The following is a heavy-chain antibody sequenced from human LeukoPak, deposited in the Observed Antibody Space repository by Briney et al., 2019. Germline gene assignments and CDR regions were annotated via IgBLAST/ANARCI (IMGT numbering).Heavy chain of an antibody. CDR3: TRDQSGLLRYFDWLPNSFDY. Sequence: ASVKVSCKASGYTFTGYYMHWVRQAPGQGLEWMGWINPNSGGTNYAQKFQGRVTMTRDTSISTAYMELSRLRSDDTAVYYCTRDQSGLLRYFDWLPNSFDYWGQGTLVTVSS. D-gene: IGHD3-9*01. CDR1: GYTFTGYY. V-gene: IGHV1-2*02. CDR2: INPNSGGT. J-gene: IGHJ4*02.